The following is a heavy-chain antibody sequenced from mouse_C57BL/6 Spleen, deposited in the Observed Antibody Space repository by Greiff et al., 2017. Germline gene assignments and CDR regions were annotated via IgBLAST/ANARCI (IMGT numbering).Heavy chain of an antibody. Sequence: VQLQQPGAELVKPGASVKLSCKASGYTFTGYWMQWVKQRPGQGLEWIGEIDPSDSYTNYNQKFKGKATLTVDTSSSTAYMQLSSLTSEDAAVYYCAREEENAMDYWGQGTSVTVSS. CDR1: GYTFTGYW. CDR2: IDPSDSYT. V-gene: IGHV1-50*01. CDR3: AREEENAMDY. J-gene: IGHJ4*01.